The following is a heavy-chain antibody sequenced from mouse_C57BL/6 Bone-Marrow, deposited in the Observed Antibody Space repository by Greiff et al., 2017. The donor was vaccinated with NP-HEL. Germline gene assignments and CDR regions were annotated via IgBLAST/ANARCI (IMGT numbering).Heavy chain of an antibody. J-gene: IGHJ1*03. CDR3: TPCHGSSCV. Sequence: QVQLKESGAELVRPGASVTLSCKASGYTFTDYEMHWVKQTPVHGLEWIGAIDPETGGTAYNQKFKGKAILTADKSSSTAYMELRSLTSEDSAVYYCTPCHGSSCVWGTGTTVTVSS. CDR2: IDPETGGT. V-gene: IGHV1-15*01. D-gene: IGHD1-1*01. CDR1: GYTFTDYE.